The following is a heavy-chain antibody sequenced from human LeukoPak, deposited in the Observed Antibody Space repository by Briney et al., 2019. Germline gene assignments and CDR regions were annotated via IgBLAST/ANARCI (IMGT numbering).Heavy chain of an antibody. CDR1: GFTFNNYW. J-gene: IGHJ4*02. CDR2: INSDGSTT. D-gene: IGHD3-3*01. Sequence: GGSLRLSCAASGFTFNNYWMHWVRQAPGKGLVWVSRINSDGSTTDYADSVKGRFTVSRDNAKNTLYLQMNSLRAEDTAVYYCASEDFWSGYFSDYWGQGTLVTVSS. V-gene: IGHV3-74*01. CDR3: ASEDFWSGYFSDY.